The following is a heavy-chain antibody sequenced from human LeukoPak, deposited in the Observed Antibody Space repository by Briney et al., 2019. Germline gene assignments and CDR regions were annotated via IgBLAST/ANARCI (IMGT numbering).Heavy chain of an antibody. CDR2: INPNSGNT. V-gene: IGHV1-8*02. D-gene: IGHD6-6*01. CDR1: GYTFTGYY. CDR3: ARFEYSSSSGFDY. J-gene: IGHJ4*02. Sequence: ASVKVSCKASGYTFTGYYMYWVRQAPGQGLEWMGWINPNSGNTGYAQKFQGRVTMTRNTSISTAYMELSSLRSEDTAVYYCARFEYSSSSGFDYWGQGTLVTVSS.